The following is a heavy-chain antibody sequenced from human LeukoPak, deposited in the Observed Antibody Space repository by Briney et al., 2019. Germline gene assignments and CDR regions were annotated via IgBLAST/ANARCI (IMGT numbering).Heavy chain of an antibody. D-gene: IGHD3-3*01. CDR3: ARDLRFLEWSYFDY. Sequence: SETLSLTCTVSGGSISSGSYYWSWIRQPAGKGLEWIGRIYTSGSTNYNPPLKSRVTISVDTSKNQFSLKLSSVTAADTAVYYCARDLRFLEWSYFDYWGQGTLVTVSS. CDR2: IYTSGST. V-gene: IGHV4-61*02. CDR1: GGSISSGSYY. J-gene: IGHJ4*02.